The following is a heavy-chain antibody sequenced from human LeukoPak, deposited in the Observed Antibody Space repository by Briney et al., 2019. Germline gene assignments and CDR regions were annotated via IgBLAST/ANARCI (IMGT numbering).Heavy chain of an antibody. Sequence: PSETLSLTCTVSGYSISSSNWWSWARQPPGKGLEWVGEIYHSGSTNYNPSLKSRVTISVDKSKNQFSLKLSSVTAADTAVYYCARETILGGFLWGQGTLVTVSS. V-gene: IGHV4-4*02. CDR3: ARETILGGFL. D-gene: IGHD2/OR15-2a*01. J-gene: IGHJ4*02. CDR2: IYHSGST. CDR1: GYSISSSNW.